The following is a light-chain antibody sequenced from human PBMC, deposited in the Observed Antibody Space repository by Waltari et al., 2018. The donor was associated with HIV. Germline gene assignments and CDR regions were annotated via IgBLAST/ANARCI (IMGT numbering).Light chain of an antibody. CDR3: AAWDDSLSGWV. V-gene: IGLV2-8*01. CDR1: SSYVGDYDF. CDR2: EGN. Sequence: QSALTQPPSASGSPGQSVTISCSGTSSYVGDYDFVSWFQQHPGKVPKLILYEGNKRPSGVRDRFSGSKSGTSASLAINDLRSEDEAEYHCAAWDDSLSGWVFGGGTNLTVL. J-gene: IGLJ3*02.